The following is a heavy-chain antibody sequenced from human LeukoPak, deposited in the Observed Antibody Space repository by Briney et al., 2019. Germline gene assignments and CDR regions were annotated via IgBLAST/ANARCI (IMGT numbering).Heavy chain of an antibody. J-gene: IGHJ3*01. D-gene: IGHD3-22*01. Sequence: GESLKISCQGSGXNFSTYWIAWVRQMPGKGLEWMGIIYPGDSDTRYSPSFQGQVTISADKSVNSAYLQWSSLKASDTAMYYCARPNITSYYDSRGYDAFDVWGQGTMVTVSS. CDR3: ARPNITSYYDSRGYDAFDV. V-gene: IGHV5-51*01. CDR1: GXNFSTYW. CDR2: IYPGDSDT.